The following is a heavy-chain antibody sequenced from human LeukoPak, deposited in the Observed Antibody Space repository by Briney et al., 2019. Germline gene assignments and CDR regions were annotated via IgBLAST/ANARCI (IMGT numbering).Heavy chain of an antibody. Sequence: GGSLRLSCAASGFTFSSYSMNWVRQAPGKGLEWVSSISSSSSYIYYADSVKGRFTISRDSAKNSLYLQMNSLRAEDTAVYYCAKDRLRGYSYGLSDYWGQGTLVTVSS. CDR1: GFTFSSYS. V-gene: IGHV3-21*01. D-gene: IGHD5-18*01. J-gene: IGHJ4*02. CDR2: ISSSSSYI. CDR3: AKDRLRGYSYGLSDY.